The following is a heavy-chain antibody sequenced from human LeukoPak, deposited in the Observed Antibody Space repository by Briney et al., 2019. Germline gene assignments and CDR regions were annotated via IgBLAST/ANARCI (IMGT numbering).Heavy chain of an antibody. CDR3: AKADEYYYYYYYIDV. CDR2: ISDNGGNT. Sequence: GGSLRLSCAASGFTFSIYGMGWVRQAPGKGLEWVSSISDNGGNTYYADSVKGRFTISRDNSQNTLYLQMNSLRSEDTAVFYCAKADEYYYYYYYIDVWGKGTTVTVSS. V-gene: IGHV3-23*01. CDR1: GFTFSIYG. D-gene: IGHD5-24*01. J-gene: IGHJ6*03.